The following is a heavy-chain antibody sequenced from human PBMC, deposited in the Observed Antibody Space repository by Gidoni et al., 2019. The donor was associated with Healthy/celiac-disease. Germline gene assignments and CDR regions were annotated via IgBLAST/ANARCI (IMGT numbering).Heavy chain of an antibody. CDR2: IRGSGGST. D-gene: IGHD3-3*01. Sequence: EVQLLESGGGLVQPGGSLRPSCAASGFTFSSYAMSWVRQAPGKGLEWVSAIRGSGGSTYYAESVKGRFTISRDNSKNTLYLQMNSLRAEDTAVYYCAKDAIFGSLSMDVWGQGTTVTVSS. CDR3: AKDAIFGSLSMDV. J-gene: IGHJ6*02. V-gene: IGHV3-23*01. CDR1: GFTFSSYA.